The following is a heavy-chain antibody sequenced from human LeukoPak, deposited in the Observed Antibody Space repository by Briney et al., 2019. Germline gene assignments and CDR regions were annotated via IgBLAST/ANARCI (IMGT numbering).Heavy chain of an antibody. Sequence: SETLSLTCAVYGGSFSGYYWSWIRQPPGKGLEWIGEINHSGSTNYNPSLKSRVTISVDTSKNQFSLKLSSVTAADAAVYYCARGPCSGGSCQYYYYYYMDVWGRGTTVTVSS. CDR3: ARGPCSGGSCQYYYYYYMDV. J-gene: IGHJ6*03. CDR1: GGSFSGYY. D-gene: IGHD2-15*01. CDR2: INHSGST. V-gene: IGHV4-34*01.